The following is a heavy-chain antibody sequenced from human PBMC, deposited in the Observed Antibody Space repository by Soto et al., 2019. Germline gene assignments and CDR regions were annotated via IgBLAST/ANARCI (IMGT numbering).Heavy chain of an antibody. D-gene: IGHD5-18*01. Sequence: AESLKISCKGSGYSFTSYWISWVRQMPGKGLEFMGIIYPGDSDTTYSPSFQAQVTISADKSISNAYLKWSSLKASDNVMYYCAKPLGSGYTYGYNSWGQGTLVTVSS. V-gene: IGHV5-51*01. CDR1: GYSFTSYW. J-gene: IGHJ4*02. CDR3: AKPLGSGYTYGYNS. CDR2: IYPGDSDT.